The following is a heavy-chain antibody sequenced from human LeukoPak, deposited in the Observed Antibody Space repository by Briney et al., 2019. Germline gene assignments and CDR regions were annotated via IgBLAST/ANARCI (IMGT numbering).Heavy chain of an antibody. CDR3: ARDRRYSYGQGPTSYYYYYGMDV. D-gene: IGHD5-18*01. J-gene: IGHJ6*02. V-gene: IGHV3-53*01. Sequence: TEGSLRLSFAASGFTVSSNYMSWVRQAPGKGLEWVSVIYSGGSTYYADSVKGRFTISRDNSKNTLYLQMNSLRAEDTAVYYCARDRRYSYGQGPTSYYYYYGMDVWGQGTTVTVSS. CDR1: GFTVSSNY. CDR2: IYSGGST.